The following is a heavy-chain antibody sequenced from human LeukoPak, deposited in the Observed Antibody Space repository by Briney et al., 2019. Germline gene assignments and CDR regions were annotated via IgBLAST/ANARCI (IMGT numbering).Heavy chain of an antibody. J-gene: IGHJ4*02. CDR2: IYYSGST. D-gene: IGHD5-24*01. CDR3: AREVEMATSYYFDY. Sequence: SETQSLTCTVSGGSISSYYWSWIRQPPGKGLEWIGYIYYSGSTNYNPSLKSRVNISVDTSKNQFSLNLRSVTAADTAVYYCAREVEMATSYYFDYWGQGTLVTVSS. CDR1: GGSISSYY. V-gene: IGHV4-59*01.